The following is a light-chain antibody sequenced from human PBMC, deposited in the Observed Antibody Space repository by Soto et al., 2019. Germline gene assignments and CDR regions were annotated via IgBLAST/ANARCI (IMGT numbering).Light chain of an antibody. V-gene: IGKV1-5*03. Sequence: DIQMTQSPSTLSASVGDRVSITCRASQSLSSRLAWYQQKPGKAPKLLIYKASTLESGVPSRFSGSGSGTEFPLTISSLQPDDFATYYCQQYNNYWTFGQGTKVEIK. CDR1: QSLSSR. J-gene: IGKJ1*01. CDR3: QQYNNYWT. CDR2: KAS.